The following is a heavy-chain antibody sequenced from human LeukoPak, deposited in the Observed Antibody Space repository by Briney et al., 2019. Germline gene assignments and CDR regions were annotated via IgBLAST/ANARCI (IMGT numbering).Heavy chain of an antibody. CDR2: ISGSGGST. CDR3: ARHRAGYYDTSGYYYDY. Sequence: GGSLRLSCAASGFTFSSHAMSWVRQAPGKGLEWVSAISGSGGSTYYADSVKGRFTISRDNSKNTLYLQMNSLRAEDTAVYYCARHRAGYYDTSGYYYDYWGQGTLVTVSS. J-gene: IGHJ4*02. V-gene: IGHV3-23*01. D-gene: IGHD3-22*01. CDR1: GFTFSSHA.